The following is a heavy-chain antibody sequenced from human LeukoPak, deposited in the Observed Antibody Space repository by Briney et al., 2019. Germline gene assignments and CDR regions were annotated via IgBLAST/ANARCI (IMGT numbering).Heavy chain of an antibody. Sequence: SVKVSCKASGGTFSSYAISWVRQAPGQGLEWMGGIIPIFGTANYAQKFQGRVTITADESTSTAYMELSSLRSEDTAVYYCACSRDQNRLYSGYDFLCVDYWGQGTLVTVSS. D-gene: IGHD5-12*01. CDR2: IIPIFGTA. CDR3: ACSRDQNRLYSGYDFLCVDY. J-gene: IGHJ4*02. CDR1: GGTFSSYA. V-gene: IGHV1-69*13.